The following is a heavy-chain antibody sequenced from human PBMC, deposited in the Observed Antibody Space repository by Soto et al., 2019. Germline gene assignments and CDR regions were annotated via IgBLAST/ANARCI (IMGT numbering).Heavy chain of an antibody. D-gene: IGHD3-3*01. CDR1: GFMFGVYW. Sequence: EAQLVESGGGLFQPGGSLRLSCEASGFMFGVYWMSWVRQAPGKGLEWVANINDDGSERNYVDSVKGRFTISRDTPNNLLFLQMNSLRDEDTAVYYCAREFYGYYTYGPGDYWGQGTLVAVSS. V-gene: IGHV3-7*01. CDR3: AREFYGYYTYGPGDY. J-gene: IGHJ4*02. CDR2: INDDGSER.